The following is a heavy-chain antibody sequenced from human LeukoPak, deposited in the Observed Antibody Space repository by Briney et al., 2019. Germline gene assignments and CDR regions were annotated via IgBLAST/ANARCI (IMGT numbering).Heavy chain of an antibody. CDR3: ARSSSSGWGFRFDP. J-gene: IGHJ5*02. Sequence: SETLFLTCTVSGGSISSYYWSWIRQSPGKGLEWIGRIYTSGSTNYDPSLKSRVTISVDTSKNQFSLKLSSVTAADTAVYYCARSSSSGWGFRFDPWGQGTLVTVSS. CDR2: IYTSGST. V-gene: IGHV4-4*07. CDR1: GGSISSYY. D-gene: IGHD6-19*01.